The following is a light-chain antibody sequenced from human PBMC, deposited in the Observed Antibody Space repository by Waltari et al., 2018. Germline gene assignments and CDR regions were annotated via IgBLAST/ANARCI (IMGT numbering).Light chain of an antibody. CDR3: CSFAGSQTVI. J-gene: IGLJ2*01. CDR2: AVN. Sequence: QSALTQPRSVSGSPGPSVTISCTGTSSDVGNYNYVSWYQQHPGKAPKLVIYAVNKRPSGVPDHFSGSKSGNTASLTISGLQAEDEADYFCCSFAGSQTVIFGGGTRLTVL. V-gene: IGLV2-11*01. CDR1: SSDVGNYNY.